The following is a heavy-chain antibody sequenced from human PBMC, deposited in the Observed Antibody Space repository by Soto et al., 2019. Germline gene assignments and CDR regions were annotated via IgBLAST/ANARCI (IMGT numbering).Heavy chain of an antibody. CDR1: CGSISSYY. CDR2: IYYSGST. V-gene: IGHV4-59*01. J-gene: IGHJ5*02. CDR3: ARVRYSSSWYSNWFDP. D-gene: IGHD6-13*01. Sequence: SETLSLTCTVSCGSISSYYWSWIRQPPGKGLEWIGYIYYSGSTNYNPSLKSRVTISVDTSKNQFSLKLSSVTAADTAVYYCARVRYSSSWYSNWFDPWGQGTLVTVSS.